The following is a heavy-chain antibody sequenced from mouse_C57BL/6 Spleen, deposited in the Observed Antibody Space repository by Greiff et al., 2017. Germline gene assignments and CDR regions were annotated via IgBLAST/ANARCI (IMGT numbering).Heavy chain of an antibody. D-gene: IGHD2-5*01. J-gene: IGHJ3*01. CDR3: ANSNEGWFAY. CDR2: MYPGDGDT. V-gene: IGHV1-80*01. CDR1: GYAFSSYW. Sequence: QVQLKQSGAELVKPGASVKISCKASGYAFSSYWMNWVKQRPGKGLEWIGQMYPGDGDTNYNGKFKGKATLTADKSSSTAYMQLSSLTSEDSAVYFCANSNEGWFAYWGQGTLVTVSA.